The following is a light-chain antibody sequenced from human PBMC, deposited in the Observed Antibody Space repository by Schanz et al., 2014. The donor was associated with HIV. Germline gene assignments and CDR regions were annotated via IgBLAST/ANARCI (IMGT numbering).Light chain of an antibody. J-gene: IGKJ3*01. Sequence: DIQMTQSPSSVSASVGDRVTITCRASQGISSWLAWYQQKPGKAPKLLIYAASTLQTGVPSRFSGSGSGTDFTLTINGLQPEDVATYYCQKYDSAPLTFGPGTKVDIK. V-gene: IGKV1-12*01. CDR3: QKYDSAPLT. CDR1: QGISSW. CDR2: AAS.